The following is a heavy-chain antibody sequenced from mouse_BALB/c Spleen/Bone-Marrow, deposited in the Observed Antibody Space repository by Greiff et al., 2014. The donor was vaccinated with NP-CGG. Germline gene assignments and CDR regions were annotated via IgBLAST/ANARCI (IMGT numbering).Heavy chain of an antibody. Sequence: QVQLQQSAAELARPGASVKMSCKTSGYTFTYYTMHWVKQRPGQSLEWIGYVNPSSGYTDYNQKFKDKTTLTTDKSSSTAYLQLSSLTSEDSAVYYCVRENYDYDGDAMDYWGQGTSVTVSS. CDR3: VRENYDYDGDAMDY. J-gene: IGHJ4*01. V-gene: IGHV1-4*02. CDR2: VNPSSGYT. CDR1: GYTFTYYT. D-gene: IGHD2-4*01.